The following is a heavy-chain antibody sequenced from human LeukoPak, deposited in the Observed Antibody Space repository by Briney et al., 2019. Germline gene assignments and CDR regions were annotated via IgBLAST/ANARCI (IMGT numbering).Heavy chain of an antibody. Sequence: SETLSLTCTVSGGSISYHYWNWIRQPPGKGLEWIGEASYNGNTNYNPSLKGRVTISLDPSNDQFSLRLSSVPAADTPFYFCAKDKAKTGTSDFDSWGQGTLVTVSS. CDR2: ASYNGNT. V-gene: IGHV4-59*11. D-gene: IGHD1-7*01. J-gene: IGHJ4*02. CDR3: AKDKAKTGTSDFDS. CDR1: GGSISYHY.